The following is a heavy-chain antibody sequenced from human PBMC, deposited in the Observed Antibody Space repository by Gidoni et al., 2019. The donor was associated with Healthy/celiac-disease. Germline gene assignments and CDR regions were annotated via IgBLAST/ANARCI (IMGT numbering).Heavy chain of an antibody. V-gene: IGHV3-21*01. Sequence: EVQLVESGGGLVKPGGSLRLSCAASEFTFSSYSMNWVRQAPWKGLEWVSSISSSSSYIYYADSVKGRFTISRDNAKNSLYLQMNSLRAEDTAVYYCATVPIPDAFDIWGQGTMVTVSS. CDR2: ISSSSSYI. CDR1: EFTFSSYS. CDR3: ATVPIPDAFDI. J-gene: IGHJ3*02. D-gene: IGHD2-2*02.